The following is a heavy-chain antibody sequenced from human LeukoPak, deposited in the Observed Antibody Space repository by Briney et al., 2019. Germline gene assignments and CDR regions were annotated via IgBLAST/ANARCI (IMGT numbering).Heavy chain of an antibody. CDR1: GFTFSSYS. Sequence: GRSLRLSRAASGFTFSSYSTNWVRPAPGNWLEWVLSISISRSYTSYADSVKGRFTISRDNAKNSLYLQMNSLRAEDTAVYYCARDNGVRGTTVNYWGQGTLVTVSS. J-gene: IGHJ4*02. D-gene: IGHD4-17*01. V-gene: IGHV3-21*01. CDR3: ARDNGVRGTTVNY. CDR2: ISISRSYT.